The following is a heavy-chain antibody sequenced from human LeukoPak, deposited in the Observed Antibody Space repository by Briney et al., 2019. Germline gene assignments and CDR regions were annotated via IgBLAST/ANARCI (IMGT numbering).Heavy chain of an antibody. V-gene: IGHV3-9*01. CDR2: ISWKSANI. Sequence: PGGSLRLSCAASGFTFEDYAMHWVRQGPGKGLEWVSGISWKSANIGYADSVKGRFTISRDNAKKSLYLQMNSLRPEDTALYYCAKDMLKYCSSSSCPMDAFDIWGQGTMVTVSS. D-gene: IGHD2-2*01. CDR3: AKDMLKYCSSSSCPMDAFDI. CDR1: GFTFEDYA. J-gene: IGHJ3*02.